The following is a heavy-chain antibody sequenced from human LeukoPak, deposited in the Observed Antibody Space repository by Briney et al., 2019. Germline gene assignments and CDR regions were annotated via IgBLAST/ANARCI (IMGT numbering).Heavy chain of an antibody. J-gene: IGHJ3*02. CDR3: ARLPSLTYYDILTGYYPKDAFDI. CDR1: GGSISSSSYY. Sequence: ETSETLSLTCTVSGGSISSSSYYWGWIRQPPVKGLEWIGSIYYSGSTYYNPSLKSRVTISVDTSKNQFSLKLSSVTAADTAVYYCARLPSLTYYDILTGYYPKDAFDIWGQGTMVTVSS. D-gene: IGHD3-9*01. CDR2: IYYSGST. V-gene: IGHV4-39*01.